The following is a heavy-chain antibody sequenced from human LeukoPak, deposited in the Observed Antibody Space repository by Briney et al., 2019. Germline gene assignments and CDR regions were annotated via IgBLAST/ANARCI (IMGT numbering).Heavy chain of an antibody. J-gene: IGHJ4*02. CDR3: ARVVAVAATLIFDY. CDR1: GGSISSYY. Sequence: SETLSLTCTVSGGSISSYYWSWIRQPPGKGLEWIGYIYYSGSTNYNPSLKSRVTISVDTSKNQFSLNLSSVTAADTAVYYCARVVAVAATLIFDYWGQGTLVTVSS. D-gene: IGHD2-15*01. V-gene: IGHV4-59*01. CDR2: IYYSGST.